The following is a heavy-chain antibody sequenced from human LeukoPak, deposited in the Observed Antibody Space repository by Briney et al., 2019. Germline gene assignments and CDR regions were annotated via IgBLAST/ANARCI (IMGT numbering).Heavy chain of an antibody. J-gene: IGHJ4*02. CDR1: GFTFTTYA. V-gene: IGHV1-3*01. CDR2: INSGNGNT. Sequence: ASVKVSCKTSGFTFTTYAIQWVRQAPGQRLEWMGWINSGNGNTKYSQNFQGRVTITRDTSASTAYMELSSLRSEDTAVYYCASVPAAIMGQDWGHVDYWGQGTLVTVSS. CDR3: ASVPAAIMGQDWGHVDY. D-gene: IGHD2-2*02.